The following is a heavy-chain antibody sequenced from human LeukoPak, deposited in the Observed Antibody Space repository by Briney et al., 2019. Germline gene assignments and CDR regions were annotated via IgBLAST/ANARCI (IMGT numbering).Heavy chain of an antibody. D-gene: IGHD6-13*01. V-gene: IGHV1-69*04. CDR2: IIPILGTA. CDR3: ARGGPYSSSWLDY. Sequence: ASVKVSCKASGGTFSSYAISWVRQAPGQGLEWMGRIIPILGTANYAQKFQGRVTITADKSTSTAYMELSSLRSEDTAVYYCARGGPYSSSWLDYWGQGTLVTVSS. J-gene: IGHJ4*02. CDR1: GGTFSSYA.